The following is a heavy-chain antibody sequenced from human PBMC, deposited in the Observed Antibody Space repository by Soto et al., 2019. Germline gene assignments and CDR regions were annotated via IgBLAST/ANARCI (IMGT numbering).Heavy chain of an antibody. J-gene: IGHJ6*03. CDR3: ARESALGYCSGGSCHQTGYYYYYMDV. Sequence: EVQLVESGGGLVKPGGSLRLSCAASGFTFSSYSMNWVRLAPGKGLEWVSSISSSSSYIYYADSVKGRFTISRDNAKNSLYLQMNSLRAEDTAVYYCARESALGYCSGGSCHQTGYYYYYMDVWGKGTTVTVSS. V-gene: IGHV3-21*01. D-gene: IGHD2-15*01. CDR1: GFTFSSYS. CDR2: ISSSSSYI.